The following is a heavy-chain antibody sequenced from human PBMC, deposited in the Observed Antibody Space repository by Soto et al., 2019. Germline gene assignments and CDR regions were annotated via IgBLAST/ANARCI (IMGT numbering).Heavy chain of an antibody. CDR1: GFTFSGDL. Sequence: EVQLVESGGGLVQPGGSLRLSCAASGFTFSGDLMHWVRQAAGKGLVWVSRINMDGSSTNYADSVKGRFTISRDNAKNTLYLQMNSLRVDDTAVYYCARGPRGLYHHDYWGQGALVTVSS. D-gene: IGHD2-2*01. CDR2: INMDGSST. V-gene: IGHV3-74*01. J-gene: IGHJ4*02. CDR3: ARGPRGLYHHDY.